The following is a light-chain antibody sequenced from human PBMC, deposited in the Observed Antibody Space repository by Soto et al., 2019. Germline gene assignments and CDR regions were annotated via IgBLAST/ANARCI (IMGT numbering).Light chain of an antibody. V-gene: IGLV2-14*01. CDR3: SSYTSSSTYV. CDR1: SSDVGGYNY. CDR2: EVD. Sequence: QSVLAQPASVSGSPGQSTIISCTGTSSDVGGYNYVSWYQQHPGKAPKFLIYEVDNRASGVSDRFSGSKSGNVASLTISWLQAEDEADYYCSSYTSSSTYVFGTGTKLTVL. J-gene: IGLJ1*01.